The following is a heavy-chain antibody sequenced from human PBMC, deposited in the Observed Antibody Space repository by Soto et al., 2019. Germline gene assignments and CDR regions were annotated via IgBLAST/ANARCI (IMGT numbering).Heavy chain of an antibody. V-gene: IGHV3-48*03. D-gene: IGHD3-22*01. J-gene: IGHJ2*01. CDR2: ISSSGSTI. CDR3: ARYYYDSSGYYYGYFDL. CDR1: GFMFSSYD. Sequence: PGGSLRLSCAASGFMFSSYDMHWVRQGRGKGLEWVSYISSSGSTIYYADSVKGRFTISRDNAKNSLYLQMNSLRAEDTAVYYCARYYYDSSGYYYGYFDLWGRGTLVTVSS.